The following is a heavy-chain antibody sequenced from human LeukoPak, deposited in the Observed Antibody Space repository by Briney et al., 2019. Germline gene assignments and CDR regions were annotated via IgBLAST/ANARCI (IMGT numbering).Heavy chain of an antibody. CDR3: ARGGSYYYDSSGYYPPDFDY. D-gene: IGHD3-22*01. CDR2: INPNSGGT. J-gene: IGHJ4*02. V-gene: IGHV1-2*02. CDR1: GYTFTGYY. Sequence: ASVKVSCKASGYTFTGYYIHWVRQAPGQGPEWMGWINPNSGGTNYAQKFQGRVTMTRDTSISTAYMELSRLRSDDTAVYYCARGGSYYYDSSGYYPPDFDYWGQGTLVTVSS.